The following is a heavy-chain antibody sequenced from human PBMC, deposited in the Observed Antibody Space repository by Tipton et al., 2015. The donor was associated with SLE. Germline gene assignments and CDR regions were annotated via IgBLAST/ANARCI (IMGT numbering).Heavy chain of an antibody. Sequence: TLSLTCTVSGGSISRSNYYWGWIRRPPGKGLEWIGSVYYSGYTFYNPSLKSRVTISGDTSKSQFSLKLSSVTAADTAVYYCARARLQGWFDPWGQGTLVTVSS. D-gene: IGHD4-11*01. CDR2: VYYSGYT. V-gene: IGHV4-39*07. CDR1: GGSISRSNYY. J-gene: IGHJ5*02. CDR3: ARARLQGWFDP.